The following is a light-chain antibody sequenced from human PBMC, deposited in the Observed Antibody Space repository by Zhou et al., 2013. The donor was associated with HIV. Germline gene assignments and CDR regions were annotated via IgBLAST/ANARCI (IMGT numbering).Light chain of an antibody. J-gene: IGKJ5*01. CDR3: QQFNTSPIT. CDR1: QSISTY. Sequence: DIQMTQSPSSLSASVGDRVTITCRASQSISTYLNWYQHKPGKVPKLLISGASTLESGVPSRFSGGGSGTDFTLTITSLQPEDSATYYCQQFNTSPITFGQGTRLEIK. V-gene: IGKV1-39*01. CDR2: GAS.